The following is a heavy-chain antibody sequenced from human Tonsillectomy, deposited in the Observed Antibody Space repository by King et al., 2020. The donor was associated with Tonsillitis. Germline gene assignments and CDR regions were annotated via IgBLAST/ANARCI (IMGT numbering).Heavy chain of an antibody. CDR1: GFTFSNSD. CDR2: ISSSGTYI. Sequence: VQLVESGGGLVTPGVSLIVSCAISGFTFSNSDMNWVRQAPGKGLEWVSSISSSGTYIYYAASVKGRFTISRDNAKNSLYLLMNSLRAGDTAVYYCARDKGADYFDSGRGAFDVWGQGTMVTVSS. V-gene: IGHV3-21*03. D-gene: IGHD3-22*01. J-gene: IGHJ3*01. CDR3: ARDKGADYFDSGRGAFDV.